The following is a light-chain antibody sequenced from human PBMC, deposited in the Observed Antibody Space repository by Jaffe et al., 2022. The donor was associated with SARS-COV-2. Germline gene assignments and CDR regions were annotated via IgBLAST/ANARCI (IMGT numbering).Light chain of an antibody. CDR1: QSVSSW. CDR2: KAS. V-gene: IGKV1-5*03. CDR3: QEYKTYT. J-gene: IGKJ2*01. Sequence: DIQMTQSPSTLSASVGDRVTITCRASQSVSSWLAWYQQKPGKAPKLLIYKASGLESGVPSRFSGSGSGTEFTLAISSLQPDDFATYYCQEYKTYTFGQGTKLEIK.